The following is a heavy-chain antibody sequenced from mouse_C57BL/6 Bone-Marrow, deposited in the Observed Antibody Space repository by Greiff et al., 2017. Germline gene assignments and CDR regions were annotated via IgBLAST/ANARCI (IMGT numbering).Heavy chain of an antibody. CDR1: GYAFSSSW. CDR3: ASHQIAAVVATDFGY. Sequence: QVQLKQSGPELVKPGASVKISCKASGYAFSSSWMNWVKQRPGKGLEWIGRIYPGDGDTNYNGKFKGKATLTAAKSSSTAYMQLSSLTSEDSAVYFCASHQIAAVVATDFGYGGQGTTLTVSS. CDR2: IYPGDGDT. J-gene: IGHJ2*01. D-gene: IGHD1-1*01. V-gene: IGHV1-82*01.